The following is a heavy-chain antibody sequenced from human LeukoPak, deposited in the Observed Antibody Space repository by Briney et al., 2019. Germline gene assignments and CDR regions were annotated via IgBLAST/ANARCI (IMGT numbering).Heavy chain of an antibody. Sequence: ASVKVSCKVSGYTLTELSVHWVGQAPGKGREWMGGFDAEDCETIYAQKCQGRVTMTENTSTDTTYMELSSLRSEDTAVYYCATDRNLDTAFDYWGQGTLVTVSS. CDR2: FDAEDCET. CDR3: ATDRNLDTAFDY. D-gene: IGHD5-18*01. CDR1: GYTLTELS. J-gene: IGHJ4*02. V-gene: IGHV1-24*01.